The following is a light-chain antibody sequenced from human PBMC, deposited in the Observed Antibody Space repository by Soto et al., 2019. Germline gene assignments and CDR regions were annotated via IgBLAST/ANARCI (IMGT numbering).Light chain of an antibody. CDR1: SSDVGSYNL. CDR3: CSYGGRYV. Sequence: QSALTQPASVSGSPGQSITITISCTGSSSDVGSYNLVSWYQKNPGKAPKLMSYEGSKRPSGVSTRFAGSKSGNTAALTISGLQAEDEADYYCCSYGGRYVFGTGTNDTLL. J-gene: IGLJ1*01. CDR2: EGS. V-gene: IGLV2-23*01.